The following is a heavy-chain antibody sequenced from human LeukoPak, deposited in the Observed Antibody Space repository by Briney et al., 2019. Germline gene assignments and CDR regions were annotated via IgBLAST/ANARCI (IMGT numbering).Heavy chain of an antibody. V-gene: IGHV4-34*01. Sequence: SETLSLTCAVYGGSFSGYYWSWLRQPPGKGLEWIGEINHSGSTNYNPSLKSRVTISVDTSKNRFSLTLSSVTAADTAVYYCARGGGYYYGSGSYYKRNWFDPWGQGTLVTVSS. J-gene: IGHJ5*02. CDR2: INHSGST. D-gene: IGHD3-10*01. CDR1: GGSFSGYY. CDR3: ARGGGYYYGSGSYYKRNWFDP.